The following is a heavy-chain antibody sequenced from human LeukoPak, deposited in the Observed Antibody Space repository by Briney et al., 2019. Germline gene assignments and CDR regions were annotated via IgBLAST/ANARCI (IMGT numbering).Heavy chain of an antibody. CDR3: AKDAQRGFDYSNSLEY. V-gene: IGHV3-33*06. D-gene: IGHD4-11*01. CDR1: GFTFSHFG. J-gene: IGHJ4*02. Sequence: QPGGSLRLPCAASGFTFSHFGMHWVRQVPGRGLEWVAVIWNDGSSKYYADSVKGRFTISRDNFQNRVDLHMTSLRVEDTAIYYCAKDAQRGFDYSNSLEYWGQGTLVTVSS. CDR2: IWNDGSSK.